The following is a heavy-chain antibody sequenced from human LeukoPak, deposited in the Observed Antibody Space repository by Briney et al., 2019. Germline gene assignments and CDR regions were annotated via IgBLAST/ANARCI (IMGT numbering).Heavy chain of an antibody. CDR2: IIPILGIA. J-gene: IGHJ4*02. Sequence: SVKVSCKASGGTFSSYTISWVRQAPGQGLEWMGRIIPILGIANYAQKFQGRVTITADKSTSTAYMELSSLRSEDTAVYYCARGHCSSTSCYRMDYWGQGTLVTVSS. CDR3: ARGHCSSTSCYRMDY. V-gene: IGHV1-69*02. D-gene: IGHD2-2*02. CDR1: GGTFSSYT.